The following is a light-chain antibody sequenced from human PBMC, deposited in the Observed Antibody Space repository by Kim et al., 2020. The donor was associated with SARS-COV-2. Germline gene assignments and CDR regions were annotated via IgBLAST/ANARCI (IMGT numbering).Light chain of an antibody. CDR3: ATWDDSLSGWV. CDR2: RNN. J-gene: IGLJ3*02. CDR1: RSNIGSNY. Sequence: QSVLTQPPSASGTPGQRVIISCSGSRSNIGSNYVYWYQQLPGTAPKVPIYRNNQRPSGVPDRFSGSKSGTSASLTINGLRSEDEADYYCATWDDSLSGWVFGGGTQLTVL. V-gene: IGLV1-47*01.